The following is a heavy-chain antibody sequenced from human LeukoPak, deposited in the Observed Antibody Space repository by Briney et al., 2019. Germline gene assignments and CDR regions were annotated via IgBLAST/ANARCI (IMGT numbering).Heavy chain of an antibody. CDR2: IYYSGST. CDR1: GGSISSGGYY. V-gene: IGHV4-31*03. D-gene: IGHD7-27*01. Sequence: SETLSLTCTVSGGSISSGGYYWSWIRQHPGKGLEWIGYIYYSGSTYYNPSLKSRVTISVDTSKNQFSLKLSSVTAADTAVYYCARHGDDYFDYWGQGTLVTVSS. J-gene: IGHJ4*02. CDR3: ARHGDDYFDY.